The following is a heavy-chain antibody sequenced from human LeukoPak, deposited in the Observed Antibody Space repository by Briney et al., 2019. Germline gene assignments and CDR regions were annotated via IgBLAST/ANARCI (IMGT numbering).Heavy chain of an antibody. CDR1: GLTFSSYA. CDR3: AKGISRCSGGSCLQYYFDY. V-gene: IGHV3-23*01. J-gene: IGHJ4*02. Sequence: PGGSLRLSCAASGLTFSSYAMSWVRQAPGKGLEWVSAISGSGGSTYYADSVKGRFPISRDNSKNTLYLQMNSLRAEDTAVYYCAKGISRCSGGSCLQYYFDYWGQGTLVTVSS. CDR2: ISGSGGST. D-gene: IGHD2-15*01.